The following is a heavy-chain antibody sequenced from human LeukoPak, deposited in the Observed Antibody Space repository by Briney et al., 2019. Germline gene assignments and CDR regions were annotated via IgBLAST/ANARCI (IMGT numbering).Heavy chain of an antibody. V-gene: IGHV4-34*01. CDR1: GGSFSGYY. CDR2: INHSGST. Sequence: PSETLSLTCAVYGGSFSGYYWSWIRQPPGKGLEWIGEINHSGSTNYNPSLKSRVTISVDTSKNQFSLKLTSLSAADTAVYYCARARRSWQLDLDYWGQGILVTVSS. J-gene: IGHJ4*02. CDR3: ARARRSWQLDLDY. D-gene: IGHD3-10*01.